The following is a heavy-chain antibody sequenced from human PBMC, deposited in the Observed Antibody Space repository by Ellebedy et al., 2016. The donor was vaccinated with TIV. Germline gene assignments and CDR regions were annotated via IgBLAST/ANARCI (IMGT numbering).Heavy chain of an antibody. V-gene: IGHV5-51*01. J-gene: IGHJ5*02. D-gene: IGHD3-16*01. CDR3: VKHLGSYDADPIDP. CDR2: IYPGDSDT. CDR1: GYSFPHYW. Sequence: GESLKISCKASGYSFPHYWIGWVRQMPGKGLEWMGIIYPGDSDTKYSPSFRGHVTISADKSIETAYLQWSSLRASDTAVYYGVKHLGSYDADPIDPWGQGTLVTVSS.